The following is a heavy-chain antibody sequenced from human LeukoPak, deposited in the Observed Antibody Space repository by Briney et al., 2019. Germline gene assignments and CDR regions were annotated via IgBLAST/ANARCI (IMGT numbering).Heavy chain of an antibody. Sequence: SETLSLTCTVSGGSISSYYWSWIRQPPGKGLEWIGYIYYSGSTNYNPSLKSRVTISVDTSKNQFSLKLSSVTAADTAVYYCARGKVEYSSSPGYNWFDPWGQGTLVTVSS. V-gene: IGHV4-59*01. D-gene: IGHD6-6*01. J-gene: IGHJ5*02. CDR1: GGSISSYY. CDR3: ARGKVEYSSSPGYNWFDP. CDR2: IYYSGST.